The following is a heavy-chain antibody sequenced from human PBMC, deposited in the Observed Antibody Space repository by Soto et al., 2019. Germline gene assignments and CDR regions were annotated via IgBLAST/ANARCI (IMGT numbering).Heavy chain of an antibody. J-gene: IGHJ4*02. V-gene: IGHV3-53*01. CDR1: GFTVNSRH. Sequence: TGGSLRLSCAAFGFTVNSRHMSWVRQAPGKGLEWLSVIYSGGSTAYADSVKGRFTISRDNFKNTLYLQMNSLRVEDTAVYHCARDLGSPGDYWGQGTLVTVSS. D-gene: IGHD6-13*01. CDR3: ARDLGSPGDY. CDR2: IYSGGST.